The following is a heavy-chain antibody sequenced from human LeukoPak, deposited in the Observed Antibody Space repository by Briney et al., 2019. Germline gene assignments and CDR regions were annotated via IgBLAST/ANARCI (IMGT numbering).Heavy chain of an antibody. J-gene: IGHJ4*02. D-gene: IGHD5-18*01. Sequence: GGSLRLSCAASGFTFSSYSMNWVRQPPGKGLEWVSAVTDDGTTTYYADSVKGRFTISRDNSKNTVYLQMNYLTADDTARYYCVKEERGYSYGDYWGQGTLVTVSS. CDR2: VTDDGTTT. CDR3: VKEERGYSYGDY. V-gene: IGHV3-23*01. CDR1: GFTFSSYS.